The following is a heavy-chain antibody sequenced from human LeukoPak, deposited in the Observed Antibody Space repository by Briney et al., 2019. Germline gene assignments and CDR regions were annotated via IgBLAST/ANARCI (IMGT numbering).Heavy chain of an antibody. CDR1: GFTFSSYE. CDR3: ARSNEGSYWGDY. J-gene: IGHJ4*02. CDR2: ISSSGSTI. V-gene: IGHV3-48*03. D-gene: IGHD1-26*01. Sequence: GGSLRLSCAASGFTFSSYEMNWVRQAPGKGLEWVSYISSSGSTIHYADSVKGRFTISRDNAKNSLYLQMNSLRAEDTAVYYCARSNEGSYWGDYWGQGTLVTVSS.